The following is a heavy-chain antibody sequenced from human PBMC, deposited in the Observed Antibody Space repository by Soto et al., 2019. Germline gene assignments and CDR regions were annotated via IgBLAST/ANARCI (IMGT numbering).Heavy chain of an antibody. CDR2: ISSSSSYI. J-gene: IGHJ6*04. V-gene: IGHV3-21*01. CDR1: GFTFSSYS. CDR3: ARSKSGSYPNYYYYYGMDV. Sequence: GGSLRLSCAASGFTFSSYSMNWVRQAPGKGLEWVSSISSSSSYIYYADSVKGRFTISRDNAKNSLYLQMNSLRAEETAVYYCARSKSGSYPNYYYYYGMDVWGKGTTVTVSS. D-gene: IGHD1-26*01.